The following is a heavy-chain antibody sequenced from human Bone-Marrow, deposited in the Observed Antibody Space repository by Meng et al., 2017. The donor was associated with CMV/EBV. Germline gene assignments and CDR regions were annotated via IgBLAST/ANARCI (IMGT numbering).Heavy chain of an antibody. CDR3: AGGGTYCSSSTCYNS. V-gene: IGHV3-53*03. J-gene: IGHJ4*02. D-gene: IGHD2-2*02. Sequence: ETLSLTCAASGFTVNGNYMSWVRQAPGRGLEWVPVIYSGGSTYYADSVKGRFNISRDNSENILYLQMGGLRAEATAIYWCAGGGTYCSSSTCYNSWGQGTLVTVSS. CDR2: IYSGGST. CDR1: GFTVNGNY.